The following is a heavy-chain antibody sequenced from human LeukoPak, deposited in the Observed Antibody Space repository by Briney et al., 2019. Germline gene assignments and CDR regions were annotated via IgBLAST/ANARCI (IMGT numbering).Heavy chain of an antibody. J-gene: IGHJ4*02. CDR3: AKDIRGSYYVLDY. V-gene: IGHV3-43*01. CDR2: ISWDGGST. CDR1: GFTFSSYG. Sequence: QPGGSLRLSCAASGFTFSSYGMSWVRQAPGKGLEWVSLISWDGGSTYYADSVKGRFTISRDNSKNSLYLQMNSLGTEDTALYYCAKDIRGSYYVLDYWGQGTLVTVSS. D-gene: IGHD1-26*01.